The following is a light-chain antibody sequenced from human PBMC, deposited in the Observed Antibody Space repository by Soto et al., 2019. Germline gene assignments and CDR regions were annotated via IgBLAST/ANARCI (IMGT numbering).Light chain of an antibody. CDR1: QSISSY. J-gene: IGKJ3*01. CDR3: QQSYRTRGFT. Sequence: DIQMTQSPSSLSASVGDRDTITCRASQSISSYLNWYQQKPGKAPKLLIYAASSLQSGVPSRFSGSGSGTDFTLTISSLQDEDVASYYWQQSYRTRGFTFGPGTKVDIK. V-gene: IGKV1-39*01. CDR2: AAS.